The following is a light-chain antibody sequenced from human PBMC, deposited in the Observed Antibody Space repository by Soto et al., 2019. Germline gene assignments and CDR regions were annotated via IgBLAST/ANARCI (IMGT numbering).Light chain of an antibody. CDR3: SSFTSSSTQV. CDR1: SSDVGGYDY. V-gene: IGLV2-14*01. Sequence: QSVLTQPASVSGSPGQSITISCTGTSSDVGGYDYVSWYQQYPGRAPKLMIFEVSNRPSGISKRFSGSKSGNTASLTISGLQAEDEADYYCSSFTSSSTQVLGGGTQMTVL. J-gene: IGLJ3*02. CDR2: EVS.